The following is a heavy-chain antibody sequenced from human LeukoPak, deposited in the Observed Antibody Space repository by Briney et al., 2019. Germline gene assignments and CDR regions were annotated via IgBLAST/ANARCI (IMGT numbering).Heavy chain of an antibody. CDR3: ARGGYSSSWYGPRGMDV. V-gene: IGHV1-8*01. J-gene: IGHJ6*02. CDR2: MNPNSGNT. CDR1: GYTFTSYV. Sequence: EASVKVSCKASGYTFTSYVINWVRQATGQGLEWMGWMNPNSGNTGYAQKFQGRVTMTRNTSISTAYMELSSLRSEDTAVYYCARGGYSSSWYGPRGMDVWGQGTTVTVSS. D-gene: IGHD6-13*01.